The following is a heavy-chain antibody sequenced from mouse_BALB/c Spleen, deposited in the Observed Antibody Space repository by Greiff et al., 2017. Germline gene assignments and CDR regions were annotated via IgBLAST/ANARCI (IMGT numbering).Heavy chain of an antibody. CDR2: INPDSSTI. D-gene: IGHD2-4*01. V-gene: IGHV4-1*02. CDR1: GFDFSRYW. Sequence: EVKLLESGGGLVQPGGSLKLSCAASGFDFSRYWMSWVRQAPGKGLEWIGEINPDSSTINYTPSLKDKFIISRDNAKNTLYLQMSKVRSEDTALYYCARRSTMITTRGYYYAMDYWGQGTSVTVSS. J-gene: IGHJ4*01. CDR3: ARRSTMITTRGYYYAMDY.